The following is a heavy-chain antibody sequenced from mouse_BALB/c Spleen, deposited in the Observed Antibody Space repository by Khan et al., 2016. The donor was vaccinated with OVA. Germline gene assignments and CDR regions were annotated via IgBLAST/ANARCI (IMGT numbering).Heavy chain of an antibody. J-gene: IGHJ1*01. CDR1: GFPFSTYT. D-gene: IGHD2-1*01. V-gene: IGHV5-6-4*01. CDR2: ISSGSTYT. Sequence: EVELVESGGGLVKPGGSLKLSCAASGFPFSTYTMSWVRQTPEKRLEWVATISSGSTYTYYPDSVKGRFTISRDNAKNTLYLQMSSQKSEDTALYYCTRDGNYAHWYFDVWGAGTTVTVSS. CDR3: TRDGNYAHWYFDV.